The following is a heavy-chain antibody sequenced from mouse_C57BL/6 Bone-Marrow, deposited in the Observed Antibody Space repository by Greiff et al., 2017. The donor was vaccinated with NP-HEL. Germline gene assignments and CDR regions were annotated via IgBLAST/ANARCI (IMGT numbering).Heavy chain of an antibody. CDR3: TTVLFFDY. J-gene: IGHJ2*01. V-gene: IGHV14-4*01. CDR2: IDPENGDT. CDR1: GFNIKDDY. Sequence: EVKLMESGAELVRPGASVKLSCTASGFNIKDDYMHWVKQRPEQGLEWIGWIDPENGDTEYASKFQGKATITADTSSNTAYLQLSSLTSEDTAVYYCTTVLFFDYWGQGTTLTVSS.